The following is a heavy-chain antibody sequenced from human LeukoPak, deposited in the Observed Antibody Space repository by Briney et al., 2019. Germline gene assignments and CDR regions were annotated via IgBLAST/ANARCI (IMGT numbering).Heavy chain of an antibody. D-gene: IGHD5-18*01. Sequence: PGGSLRLSCAASGFTFSSYAMSWVRQAPGKGLEWVSGINWNGGSTGYADSVKGRFTISRDNAKNSLYLQMNSLRAEDTALYYCAREGYSYGSCDYWGQGTLVTVSS. CDR1: GFTFSSYA. J-gene: IGHJ4*02. V-gene: IGHV3-20*04. CDR3: AREGYSYGSCDY. CDR2: INWNGGST.